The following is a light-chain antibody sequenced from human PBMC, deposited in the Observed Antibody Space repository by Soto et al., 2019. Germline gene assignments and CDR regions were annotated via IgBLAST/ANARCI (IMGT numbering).Light chain of an antibody. Sequence: DIPMTQSPSSLSASVGDRVTITCRASQSISSYLNWYQQKPGKAPKLLIYAASSLQSGVPSRFSCSGSGTDFTRTISSLQPEDFATYYGQQSYSTPRTFGQGTKLEIK. CDR3: QQSYSTPRT. V-gene: IGKV1-39*01. CDR2: AAS. J-gene: IGKJ2*01. CDR1: QSISSY.